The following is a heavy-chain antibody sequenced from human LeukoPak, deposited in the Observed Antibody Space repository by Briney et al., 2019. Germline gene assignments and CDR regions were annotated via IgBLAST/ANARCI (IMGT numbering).Heavy chain of an antibody. Sequence: PSGTLSLTCAVSGGSISSNNWWGWVRQPPGKGLEWIGEIYHSGSPNYNPSLKSRVTISVDKSRNHFSLNLSSVTAADTAVYYCARGVYGDYPDDAFDIWGQGTMVTVSS. CDR3: ARGVYGDYPDDAFDI. V-gene: IGHV4-4*02. D-gene: IGHD4-17*01. CDR1: GGSISSNNW. J-gene: IGHJ3*02. CDR2: IYHSGSP.